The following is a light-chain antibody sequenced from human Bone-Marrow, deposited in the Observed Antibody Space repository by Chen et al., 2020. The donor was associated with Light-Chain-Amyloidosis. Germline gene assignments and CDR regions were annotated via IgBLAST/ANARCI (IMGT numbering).Light chain of an antibody. CDR2: GEN. V-gene: IGLV3-19*01. J-gene: IGLJ2*01. Sequence: SSELTQDPAVSVALRQTVRITCQGESLRSYFATWYQQKSGEAPVLVLFGENNRASGIPDRFSGSRSGNTASLTITGAQAEDEAVYYCKSRDSGNYVVFGGGTKVTV. CDR1: SLRSYF. CDR3: KSRDSGNYVV.